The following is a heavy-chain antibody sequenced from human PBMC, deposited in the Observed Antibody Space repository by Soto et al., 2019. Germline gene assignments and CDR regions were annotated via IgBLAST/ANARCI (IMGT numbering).Heavy chain of an antibody. CDR2: ISSSGSTT. V-gene: IGHV3-48*03. J-gene: IGHJ4*02. CDR3: AKVGVFSFFDY. Sequence: GGSLRLSCVASGFTFSGHEMNWVRQAPGKGLEWVSYISSSGSTTYYADSVKGRFTFSRDNAKNSLYLQMNSLRAEDTAVYYCAKVGVFSFFDYWGPGTLVPVYS. D-gene: IGHD3-10*01. CDR1: GFTFSGHE.